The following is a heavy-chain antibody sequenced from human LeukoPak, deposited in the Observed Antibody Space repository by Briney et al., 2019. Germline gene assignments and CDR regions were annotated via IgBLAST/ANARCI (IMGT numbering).Heavy chain of an antibody. Sequence: PSETLSLTCAVYGGSFSGFYWSWIRQPPGKGLEWIGEINHSGSTNYNPSLKSRVTISVDTSKNQFSLKLSSVTAADTAVYYCARIVVPAAIRDYWGQGTLVTVSS. CDR1: GGSFSGFY. V-gene: IGHV4-34*01. CDR3: ARIVVPAAIRDY. J-gene: IGHJ4*02. D-gene: IGHD2-2*01. CDR2: INHSGST.